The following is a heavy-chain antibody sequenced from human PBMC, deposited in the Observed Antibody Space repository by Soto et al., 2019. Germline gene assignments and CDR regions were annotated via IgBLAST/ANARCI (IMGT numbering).Heavy chain of an antibody. CDR3: AKSYSSNWYDYFDY. D-gene: IGHD6-13*01. CDR2: ISGSFGST. J-gene: IGHJ4*02. CDR1: GFSFSSYA. Sequence: GGSLRLSCVASGFSFSSYAMNWVRQAPGKGLEWVSTISGSFGSTYYADPVQGRFTVSRDTSKNTLYLQMNSLRAEDTALYYCAKSYSSNWYDYFDYWGQGTLFTVSS. V-gene: IGHV3-23*01.